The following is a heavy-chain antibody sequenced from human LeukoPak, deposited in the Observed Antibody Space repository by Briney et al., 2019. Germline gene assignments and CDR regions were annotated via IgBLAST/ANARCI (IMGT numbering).Heavy chain of an antibody. D-gene: IGHD3-10*01. V-gene: IGHV3-49*03. CDR3: EAEQRGY. J-gene: IGHJ4*02. CDR2: IRSKAYGVTT. CDR1: GFTFGDYA. Sequence: GGSLRLSCTASGFTFGDYAMIWFRQAPGKGLEWVGFIRSKAYGVTTEYSASVKGRFTISRDDSKSIAYLQMHSLKTEDTAVYYCEAEQRGYWGQGTLVTVSS.